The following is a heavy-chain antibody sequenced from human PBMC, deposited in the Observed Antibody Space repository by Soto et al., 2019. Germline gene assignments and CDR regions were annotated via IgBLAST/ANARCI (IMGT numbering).Heavy chain of an antibody. CDR2: ISAYTGNT. Sequence: QVQLVQSGAEVKKPGASVKVSCKASGYTFTSYGISCVRQAPGQGLEWMGWISAYTGNTNHAQKPQGRVTMTPDTSTSPGYMERRSLRSDDTAVYYCARVVAAKDLHLDYWGQGTLVTVSS. D-gene: IGHD2-15*01. J-gene: IGHJ4*02. CDR1: GYTFTSYG. CDR3: ARVVAAKDLHLDY. V-gene: IGHV1-18*01.